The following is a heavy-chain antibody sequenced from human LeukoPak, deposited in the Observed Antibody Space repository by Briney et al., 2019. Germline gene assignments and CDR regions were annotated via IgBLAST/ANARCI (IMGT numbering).Heavy chain of an antibody. CDR3: ARYYYYYGMDV. V-gene: IGHV4-34*01. J-gene: IGHJ6*02. CDR1: GGSFSGYY. Sequence: SETLSLTCAVYGGSFSGYYWSWIRQPPGKGLEWIGEINHSGSTNYNPSLKSRVTISVDTSKNQFSLNLSSVTAADTAVYYCARYYYYYGMDVWGQGTTVTVSS. CDR2: INHSGST.